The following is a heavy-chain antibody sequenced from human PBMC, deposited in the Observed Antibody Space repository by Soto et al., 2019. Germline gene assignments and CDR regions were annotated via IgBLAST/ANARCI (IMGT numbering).Heavy chain of an antibody. D-gene: IGHD2-2*01. Sequence: GESLKISCKGSGYSCTSYWIGWVRQMPGKGLEWMGIIYPGDSDTRYSPSFQGQVTISADKSISTAYLQWSSLKASDTAMYYCARFGHPQRKDYYGMDVWGQGTTVTV. V-gene: IGHV5-51*01. CDR1: GYSCTSYW. CDR3: ARFGHPQRKDYYGMDV. CDR2: IYPGDSDT. J-gene: IGHJ6*02.